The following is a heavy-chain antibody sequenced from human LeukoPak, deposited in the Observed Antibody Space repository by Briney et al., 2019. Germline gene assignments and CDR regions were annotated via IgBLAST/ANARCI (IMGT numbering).Heavy chain of an antibody. Sequence: LSLTCTVSGGSISSYYWSWIRQAPGKGLEWVSYISSSGSTIYYADSVKGRFTISRDNAKNSLYLQMNTLRAEDTAVYYCARVSMVYADPGDYEDYWGQGTLVTVSS. J-gene: IGHJ4*02. V-gene: IGHV3-11*04. CDR1: GGSISSYY. CDR2: ISSSGSTI. D-gene: IGHD2-8*01. CDR3: ARVSMVYADPGDYEDY.